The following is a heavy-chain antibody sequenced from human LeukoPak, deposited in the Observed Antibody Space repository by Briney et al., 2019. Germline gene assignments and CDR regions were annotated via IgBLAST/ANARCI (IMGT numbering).Heavy chain of an antibody. CDR3: ARGPITTRSHFDY. J-gene: IGHJ4*02. Sequence: SVKVSCKASGGTLSSYAISWVRQAPGQGLEWMGGIIPIFATANYAQKFQGRVTITADESTSTAYMELSSLRSEDTAVYYCARGPITTRSHFDYWGQGTLVTVSS. V-gene: IGHV1-69*13. D-gene: IGHD3-22*01. CDR1: GGTLSSYA. CDR2: IIPIFATA.